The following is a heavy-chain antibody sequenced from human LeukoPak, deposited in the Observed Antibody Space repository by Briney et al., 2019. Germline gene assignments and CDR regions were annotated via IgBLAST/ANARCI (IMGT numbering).Heavy chain of an antibody. CDR2: ISSSSSYI. D-gene: IGHD1-26*01. CDR1: GFTFSSYS. Sequence: GGSLRLSCAPSGFTFSSYSMNWVRQAPGKGLEWVSSISSSSSYIYYADSVKGRFTISRDNAKNSLYLQMNSLRAEDTAVYYCARDEWELGAFDIWGQGTMVTVSS. J-gene: IGHJ3*02. V-gene: IGHV3-21*01. CDR3: ARDEWELGAFDI.